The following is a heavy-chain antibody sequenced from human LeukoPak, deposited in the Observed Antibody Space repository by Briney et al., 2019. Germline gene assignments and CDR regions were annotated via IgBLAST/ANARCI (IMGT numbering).Heavy chain of an antibody. V-gene: IGHV4-30-2*03. CDR1: GDSSNNGDYS. CDR3: ARHRLQLWLRQDWFDP. Sequence: SETLSLTCAVSGDSSNNGDYSWTWVRQPPGKGLEWIGYIYRSGSTYYNPSLKSRVTISVDTSKNQFSLKLSSVTAADTAVYYCARHRLQLWLRQDWFDPWGQGTLVTVSS. CDR2: IYRSGST. J-gene: IGHJ5*02. D-gene: IGHD5-18*01.